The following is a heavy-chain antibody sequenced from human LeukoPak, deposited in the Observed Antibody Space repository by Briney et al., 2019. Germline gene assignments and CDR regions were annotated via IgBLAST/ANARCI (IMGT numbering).Heavy chain of an antibody. D-gene: IGHD2-15*01. CDR3: SGEVRWSHFDY. V-gene: IGHV4-4*07. CDR1: GGSISSYY. J-gene: IGHJ4*02. Sequence: SETLSLTCTVSGGSISSYYWSWLRQPAGKGLEGVGRTYTSGSTNYNPSLTGRVTISVDTSTNQYSLKLSSLTAAATAAYFCSGEVRWSHFDYWGQGTLVTVSS. CDR2: TYTSGST.